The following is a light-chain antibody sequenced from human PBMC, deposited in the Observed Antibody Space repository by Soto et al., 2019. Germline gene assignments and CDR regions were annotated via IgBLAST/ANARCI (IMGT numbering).Light chain of an antibody. CDR1: QRLLHSVGKTY. CDR3: MQSIQLPRT. V-gene: IGKV2D-29*01. CDR2: EVS. Sequence: DIVMTQTPLSLSVTPGHPASFPCRSIQRLLHSVGKTYLYWYLQRPGQPPQLLIYEVSNRFSGVPDRFSGSGSGTDFTLKISRVAGEDVGVYYGMQSIQLPRTFGGGTKVDIK. J-gene: IGKJ4*01.